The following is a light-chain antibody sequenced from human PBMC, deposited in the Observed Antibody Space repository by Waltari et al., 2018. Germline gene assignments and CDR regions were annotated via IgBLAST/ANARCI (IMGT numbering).Light chain of an antibody. CDR1: SSNIGSNT. CDR3: AAWDDSLNGVV. CDR2: SNN. Sequence: QSVLTQPPPASGTPGQRVTISCSGSSSNIGSNTVNWYQQLPGTAPKLLIYSNNQRPSGVPDRFSGSKSSTSASLAISGLQSEDEADYYCAAWDDSLNGVVFGGGTKLTVL. V-gene: IGLV1-44*01. J-gene: IGLJ2*01.